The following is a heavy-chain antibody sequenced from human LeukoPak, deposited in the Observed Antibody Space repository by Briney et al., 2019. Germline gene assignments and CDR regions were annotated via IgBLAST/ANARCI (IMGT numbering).Heavy chain of an antibody. Sequence: GASVKVSCKASGYTFTSYAISWVRQAPGQGLEWMGRIIPIFGTANYAQKFQGRVTITTDESTSTAYMELSSLRSEDTAVYYCARDQRGYSYGHDAFDIWGQGTMVTVSS. D-gene: IGHD5-18*01. CDR2: IIPIFGTA. CDR1: GYTFTSYA. J-gene: IGHJ3*02. V-gene: IGHV1-69*05. CDR3: ARDQRGYSYGHDAFDI.